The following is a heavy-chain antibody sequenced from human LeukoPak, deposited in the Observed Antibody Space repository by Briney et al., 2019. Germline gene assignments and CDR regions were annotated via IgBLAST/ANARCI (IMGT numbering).Heavy chain of an antibody. Sequence: GGSLRLSCAASGFTFSSYAMNWARQAPGKGLEWVANINQGGSDKYYVDSVKGRFTISRDNANNLLYLQMNSLRGEDTAVYYCTRDRSRAEDDWGQGTLVTVSS. J-gene: IGHJ4*02. D-gene: IGHD1-14*01. V-gene: IGHV3-7*01. CDR2: INQGGSDK. CDR1: GFTFSSYA. CDR3: TRDRSRAEDD.